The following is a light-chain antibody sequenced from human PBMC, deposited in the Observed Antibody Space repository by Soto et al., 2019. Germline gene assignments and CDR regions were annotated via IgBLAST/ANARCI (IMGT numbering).Light chain of an antibody. CDR1: QSVSSN. V-gene: IGKV3-15*01. J-gene: IGKJ1*01. Sequence: EIVLTQSPGTLSASPGERATLSCRASQSVSSNLAWYQQKPGQAPRLLIYGASTRATGIPARFSGSGSGTEFTLTISSLQSEDFAAYYCQQYNNWPRTFGQGTKVDNK. CDR3: QQYNNWPRT. CDR2: GAS.